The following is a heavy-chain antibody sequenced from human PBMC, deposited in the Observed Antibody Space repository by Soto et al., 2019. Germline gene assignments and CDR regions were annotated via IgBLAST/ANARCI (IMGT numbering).Heavy chain of an antibody. CDR1: GGTFSSYA. CDR3: ASPYCSSTSCYRGGAIYYGMDV. Sequence: ASVKVSCKASGGTFSSYAISWVRQAPGQGLEWMGGIIPIFGTANYAQKFQGRVTITADESTCTAYMELSSQRSEDTAVYYCASPYCSSTSCYRGGAIYYGMDVWGQGTTVTVSS. CDR2: IIPIFGTA. D-gene: IGHD2-2*01. V-gene: IGHV1-69*13. J-gene: IGHJ6*02.